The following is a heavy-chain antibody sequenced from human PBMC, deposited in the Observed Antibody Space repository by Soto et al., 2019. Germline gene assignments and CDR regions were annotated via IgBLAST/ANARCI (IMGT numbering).Heavy chain of an antibody. V-gene: IGHV1-3*01. Sequence: QVQLVQSGAEVKKPGASVKVSCKASGYTFTSYAMHWVRQAPGQRLEWMGWINAGNGNTKYSQKFQGRVTITRDTSASTAYMELSSLRSEDTAVYYCARGGITGTTFGSKGINDYWGQGTLVTVSS. D-gene: IGHD1-7*01. J-gene: IGHJ4*02. CDR2: INAGNGNT. CDR1: GYTFTSYA. CDR3: ARGGITGTTFGSKGINDY.